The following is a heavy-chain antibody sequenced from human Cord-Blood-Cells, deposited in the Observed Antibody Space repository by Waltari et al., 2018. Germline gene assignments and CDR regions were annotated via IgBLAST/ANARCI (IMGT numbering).Heavy chain of an antibody. CDR3: ARVRFRDAFDI. J-gene: IGHJ3*02. V-gene: IGHV4-38-2*02. Sequence: QVQLQESGPGLVKPSETLSLPCTVSGYSISSGYSWDWIRQPPGKGLEWIGSIYHSGSTYYNPSLKSRVTISVDTSKNQFSLKLSSVTAADTAVYYCARVRFRDAFDIWGQGTMVTVSS. CDR1: GYSISSGYS. CDR2: IYHSGST.